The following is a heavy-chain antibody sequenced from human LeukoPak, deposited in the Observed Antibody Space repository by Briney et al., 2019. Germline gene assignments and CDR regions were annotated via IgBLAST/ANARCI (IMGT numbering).Heavy chain of an antibody. V-gene: IGHV4-61*05. D-gene: IGHD3-10*01. CDR2: IHYSGST. CDR1: GGSISSNSYY. J-gene: IGHJ5*02. CDR3: ARGVSSGT. Sequence: SETLSLTCTVSGGSISSNSYYWGWIRQPPGKGLEWIGYIHYSGSTSYSPSLRSRVTISLDTSKNQFSLKLNSVTAADTAVYYCARGVSSGTWGRGTLVTVSS.